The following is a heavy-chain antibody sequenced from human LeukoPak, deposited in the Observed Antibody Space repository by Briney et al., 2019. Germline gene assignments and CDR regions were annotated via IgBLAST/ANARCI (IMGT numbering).Heavy chain of an antibody. CDR2: IYYSGST. D-gene: IGHD2-2*02. J-gene: IGHJ4*02. CDR1: GGSISSGGYY. V-gene: IGHV4-61*08. CDR3: ARGVRRYCSSTSCYTFDY. Sequence: SETLSLTCTVSGGSISSGGYYWSWIRQPPGKGLEWIGYIYYSGSTNYNPSLKSRVTISVDTSKNQFSLKLSSVTAADTAVYYCARGVRRYCSSTSCYTFDYWGQGTLVTVSS.